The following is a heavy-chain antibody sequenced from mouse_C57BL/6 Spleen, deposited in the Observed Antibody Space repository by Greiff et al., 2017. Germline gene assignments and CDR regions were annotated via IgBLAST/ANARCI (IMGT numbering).Heavy chain of an antibody. CDR3: ASGCWGLGC. CDR2: IYPSDSET. D-gene: IGHD3-3*01. J-gene: IGHJ2*01. V-gene: IGHV1-61*01. Sequence: QVQLQQPGAELVRPGSSVKLSCKASGYTFTSYWMDWVKQRPGQGLEWIGNIYPSDSETHYTQKFKDKATLTVDKSSSTAYVQLSSLPSEDSAVYYCASGCWGLGCWGKGATLTVAS. CDR1: GYTFTSYW.